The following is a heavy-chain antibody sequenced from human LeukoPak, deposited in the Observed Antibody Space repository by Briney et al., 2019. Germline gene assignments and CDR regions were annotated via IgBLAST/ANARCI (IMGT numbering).Heavy chain of an antibody. J-gene: IGHJ4*02. CDR2: IRSTAYGATT. Sequence: GGSLRLSCTASGFIFGDYAMSWVRQAPEKGLEWVAFIRSTAYGATTEYAASVKDRFTISRDDSKRIAYLQMNSLKTDDTAVYYCTRGVYQLLYSDYWGQGALVTVSS. D-gene: IGHD6-13*01. CDR3: TRGVYQLLYSDY. CDR1: GFIFGDYA. V-gene: IGHV3-49*04.